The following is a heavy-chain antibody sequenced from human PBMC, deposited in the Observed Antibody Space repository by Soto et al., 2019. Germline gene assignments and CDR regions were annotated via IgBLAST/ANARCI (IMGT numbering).Heavy chain of an antibody. Sequence: EVQVIESGGGLVQTGGSLRLSCSTAGFTFCNFAMSWVRQAPGRGLEWVSGMSSASSTTYYGDSVKGRFTISRDTSKNTLYLQMNSLRAEDTAVYYCAKNKERELPRIIDYWGQGTLVTVS. CDR2: MSSASSTT. CDR3: AKNKERELPRIIDY. D-gene: IGHD1-7*01. CDR1: GFTFCNFA. J-gene: IGHJ4*02. V-gene: IGHV3-23*01.